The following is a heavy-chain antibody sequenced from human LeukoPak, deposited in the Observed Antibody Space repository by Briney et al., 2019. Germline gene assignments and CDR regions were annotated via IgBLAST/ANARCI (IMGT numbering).Heavy chain of an antibody. V-gene: IGHV3-49*04. CDR3: TTGTIHLWHYYGMDV. J-gene: IGHJ6*02. Sequence: GGSLRLSCTASEFTFGDHAMSWVRQAPGKGLEWVGFIRSKAYGGTTEYAASVKGRFTIARDDSKSIAYLQMNSLKIEDTAVYYCTTGTIHLWHYYGMDVWGQGTTVIVSS. D-gene: IGHD5-18*01. CDR1: EFTFGDHA. CDR2: IRSKAYGGTT.